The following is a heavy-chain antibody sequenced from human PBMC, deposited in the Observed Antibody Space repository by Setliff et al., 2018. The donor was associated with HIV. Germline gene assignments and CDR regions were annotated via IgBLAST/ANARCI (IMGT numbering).Heavy chain of an antibody. CDR1: GGSIANNKYY. V-gene: IGHV4-39*01. D-gene: IGHD2-15*01. Sequence: SETLSLTCTVSGGSIANNKYYWGWIRQPPGKGLEWIGSIYYSGSTYYNPSLKSRVTISVDTSKNQFSLKLSSVTAADTAVYYCASRGYCSGGSCYIYYYYYGMDVWGQGTTVTVSS. J-gene: IGHJ6*02. CDR3: ASRGYCSGGSCYIYYYYYGMDV. CDR2: IYYSGST.